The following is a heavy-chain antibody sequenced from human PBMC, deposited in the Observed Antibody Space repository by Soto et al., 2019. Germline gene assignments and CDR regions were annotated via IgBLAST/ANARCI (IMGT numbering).Heavy chain of an antibody. CDR2: IRSKAYGGTT. J-gene: IGHJ4*02. Sequence: GGSLRLSCAASGFILGDYAMSWFRQAPGKGLEWVGFIRSKAYGGTTEYAASVKGRFTISRDDSKAIAYLQMNALKTEDTAVYYCTTNPVGYRYFDYWGQGTLVTVSS. V-gene: IGHV3-49*03. CDR3: TTNPVGYRYFDY. D-gene: IGHD5-18*01. CDR1: GFILGDYA.